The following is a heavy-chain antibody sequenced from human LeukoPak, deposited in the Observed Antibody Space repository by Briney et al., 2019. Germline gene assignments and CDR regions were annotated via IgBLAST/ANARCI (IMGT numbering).Heavy chain of an antibody. V-gene: IGHV1-46*01. CDR2: INPSGGST. D-gene: IGHD1-14*01. CDR3: ARDPVRGSNWFDP. CDR1: GYTFTSYY. Sequence: GASVKVPCKASGYTFTSYYMHWVRQAPGQGLEWMGIINPSGGSTSYAQKFQGRVTMTRDMSTSTVYMEQSSLRSEDTAVYYCARDPVRGSNWFDPWGQGTLVTVSS. J-gene: IGHJ5*02.